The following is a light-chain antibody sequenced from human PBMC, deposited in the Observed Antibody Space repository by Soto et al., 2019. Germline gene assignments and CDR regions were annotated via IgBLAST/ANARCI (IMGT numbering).Light chain of an antibody. J-gene: IGLJ1*01. CDR1: SSDVGSYNL. V-gene: IGLV2-23*02. CDR3: CSYAGSSTWV. Sequence: QSALTQPASVSGSPGQSITISCAGTSSDVGSYNLVSWYQQHPGRAPKLLIYEVTKRPSGVSNRFSGSKSGNMASLTISGLQAEDGADYYCCSYAGSSTWVFGTGTKLTVL. CDR2: EVT.